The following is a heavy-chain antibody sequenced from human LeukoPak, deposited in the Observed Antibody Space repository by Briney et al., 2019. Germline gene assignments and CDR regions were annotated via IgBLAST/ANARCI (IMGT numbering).Heavy chain of an antibody. V-gene: IGHV4-39*07. CDR3: ARVMGASWFFYLDV. Sequence: PSETLSLTCTVSGGSISSSSYYWGWIRQPPGKGLEWIGSIYYSGSTYYNPSLKSRVTISVDTSKNQFSLKLSSVTAADTAVYYCARVMGASWFFYLDVWGKGTTVTVSS. CDR2: IYYSGST. D-gene: IGHD3-16*02. J-gene: IGHJ6*03. CDR1: GGSISSSSYY.